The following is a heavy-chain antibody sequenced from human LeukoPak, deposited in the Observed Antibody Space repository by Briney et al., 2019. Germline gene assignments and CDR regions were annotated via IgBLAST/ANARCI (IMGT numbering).Heavy chain of an antibody. D-gene: IGHD6-6*01. CDR1: GASINNGSYY. CDR2: IYTSGST. Sequence: NSSETLSLTCTVSGASINNGSYYWNWIRQPAGKGLEWIGHIYTSGSTDFNPSLKSRVTISVDTSKNQFSLKLSSVTAADTAVYYCARASSSPNANWFDPWGQGTLVTVSS. J-gene: IGHJ5*02. CDR3: ARASSSPNANWFDP. V-gene: IGHV4-61*09.